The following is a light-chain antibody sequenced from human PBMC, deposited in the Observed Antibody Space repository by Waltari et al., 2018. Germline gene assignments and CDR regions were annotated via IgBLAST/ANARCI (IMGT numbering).Light chain of an antibody. CDR3: SSYTSSGVV. Sequence: ALTQPASVSGSPGQAIIISCTGTGSDVGGYDYVSWYQQYPGKAPRLIIYDVYNRPSGVSNRFSGSKSDNTASLTISGLQAEDESVYYCSSYTSSGVVFGGGTKLTVL. V-gene: IGLV2-14*01. CDR1: GSDVGGYDY. J-gene: IGLJ2*01. CDR2: DVY.